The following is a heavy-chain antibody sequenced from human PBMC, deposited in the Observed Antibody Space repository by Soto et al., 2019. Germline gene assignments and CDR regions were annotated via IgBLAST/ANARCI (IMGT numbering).Heavy chain of an antibody. CDR2: IYHSGST. Sequence: SETLSLTCAVSGGSISSGGYSWSWIRQPPGKGLEWIGYIYHSGSTYYNPSLKSRVTISVDRSKNQFSLKLSSVTAADTAVYYCARGVTSMVRGIRVQKPLFDCGGQGTLGTVSS. D-gene: IGHD3-10*01. CDR3: ARGVTSMVRGIRVQKPLFDC. V-gene: IGHV4-30-2*01. CDR1: GGSISSGGYS. J-gene: IGHJ4*02.